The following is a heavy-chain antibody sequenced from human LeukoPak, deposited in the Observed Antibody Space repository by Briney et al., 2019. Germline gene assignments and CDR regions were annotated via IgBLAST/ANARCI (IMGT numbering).Heavy chain of an antibody. CDR1: GFTVSNSY. D-gene: IGHD6-19*01. Sequence: GGSLRLSCAASGFTVSNSYLSWVRQAPGKGLEWVAVISYDGSNKYYADSVKGRFTISRDNSKNTLYLQMNSLRAEDTAVYYCARDVSSGWYVGGFDYWGQGTLVTVSS. J-gene: IGHJ4*02. CDR2: ISYDGSNK. V-gene: IGHV3-30-3*01. CDR3: ARDVSSGWYVGGFDY.